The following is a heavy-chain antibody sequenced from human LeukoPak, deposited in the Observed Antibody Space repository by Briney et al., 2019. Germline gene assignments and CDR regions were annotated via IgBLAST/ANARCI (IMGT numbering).Heavy chain of an antibody. D-gene: IGHD1-26*01. Sequence: PSETLSLTCTVSGGSISSYYWSWIRQPPGKGLEWIGYIYYSGSSNYNPSLKSRVTISVDTSKNQISLKLSSVTAADTAVYYCARDGGATSGGHFDYWGQGTLVTVSS. V-gene: IGHV4-59*01. CDR2: IYYSGSS. CDR3: ARDGGATSGGHFDY. CDR1: GGSISSYY. J-gene: IGHJ4*02.